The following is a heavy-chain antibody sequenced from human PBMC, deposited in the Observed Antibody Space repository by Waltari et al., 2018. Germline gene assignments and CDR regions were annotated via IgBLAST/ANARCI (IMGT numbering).Heavy chain of an antibody. CDR3: ARAGSGSSWFLDFDY. V-gene: IGHV3-53*02. J-gene: IGHJ4*02. Sequence: EVQLVETGGGLIQPGGSLRLSCAASGFTVSSNYMSWVRQAPGKGLEWVSVIYSCGSTYYADSVKGRFTISRDNSKNTLYLQMNSLRAEDTAVYYGARAGSGSSWFLDFDYWGQGTLVTVSS. D-gene: IGHD6-13*01. CDR1: GFTVSSNY. CDR2: IYSCGST.